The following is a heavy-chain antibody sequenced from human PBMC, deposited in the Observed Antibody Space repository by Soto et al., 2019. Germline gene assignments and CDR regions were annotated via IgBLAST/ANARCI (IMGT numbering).Heavy chain of an antibody. CDR3: ARFRYCSSTSCYRGYYYGMDV. J-gene: IGHJ6*02. V-gene: IGHV1-69*13. D-gene: IGHD2-2*01. CDR1: GGTFSSYS. CDR2: IIPIFGTA. Sequence: SVKVSCKASGGTFSSYSISWVRRAPGQGLERMGGIIPIFGTANYAQKFQGRVTITADESTSTAYMELSSLRSEDTAVYYCARFRYCSSTSCYRGYYYGMDVWGQGTTVTVSS.